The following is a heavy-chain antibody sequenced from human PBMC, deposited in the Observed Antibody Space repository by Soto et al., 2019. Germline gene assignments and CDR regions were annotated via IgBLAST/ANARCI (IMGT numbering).Heavy chain of an antibody. CDR3: ARDAVILLWFGELSNGMDV. V-gene: IGHV3-30-3*01. CDR2: ISYDGSNK. J-gene: IGHJ6*02. D-gene: IGHD3-10*01. Sequence: GGSLRLSCAASGFTFSSYAMHWVRQAPGKGLEWVAVISYDGSNKYYADSVKCRFTISRDNSKNTLYLQMNSLRAEDTAVYYCARDAVILLWFGELSNGMDVWGQGTTVTVSS. CDR1: GFTFSSYA.